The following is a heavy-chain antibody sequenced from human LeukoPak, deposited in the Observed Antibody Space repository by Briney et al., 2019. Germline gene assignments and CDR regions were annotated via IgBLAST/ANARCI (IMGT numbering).Heavy chain of an antibody. CDR2: IYYSGGT. J-gene: IGHJ4*02. D-gene: IGHD3-22*01. V-gene: IGHV4-59*01. Sequence: ASETLSLTCTVSGGSISRYYWSWIRQPPGKGLEWIGYIYYSGGTSYNPSLKSRVTISIDTSKNQFSLKLSSVTAADMAIYYCARDNGSGYYYDYWGQGTLVTVSS. CDR3: ARDNGSGYYYDY. CDR1: GGSISRYY.